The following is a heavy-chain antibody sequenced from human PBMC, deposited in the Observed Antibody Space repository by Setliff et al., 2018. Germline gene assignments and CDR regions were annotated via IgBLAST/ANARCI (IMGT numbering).Heavy chain of an antibody. V-gene: IGHV1-3*01. CDR3: ARDKLWLMGYYYYYYMDV. CDR1: GYTFTSYA. D-gene: IGHD5-18*01. Sequence: ASVKVSCKASGYTFTSYAMHWVRQAPGQRLEWMGWINAGNGNTKYSQKFQGRVTITRDTSASTAYMELSSLRSEETAVYYCARDKLWLMGYYYYYYMDVWGKGTTVTVS. CDR2: INAGNGNT. J-gene: IGHJ6*03.